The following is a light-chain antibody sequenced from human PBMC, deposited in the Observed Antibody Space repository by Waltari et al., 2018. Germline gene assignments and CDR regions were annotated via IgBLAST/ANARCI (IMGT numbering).Light chain of an antibody. J-gene: IGLJ3*02. CDR3: SSTDSSGNLWV. CDR2: EDN. Sequence: SYELTQPPSVSVSPGQTARITCSGDALPRKYACWYHQKSGQAPVLVIYEDNKRPSGIPERFSGSSSGTMATLTISGAQVEDEADYYCSSTDSSGNLWVFSGGTKLTVL. CDR1: ALPRKY. V-gene: IGLV3-10*01.